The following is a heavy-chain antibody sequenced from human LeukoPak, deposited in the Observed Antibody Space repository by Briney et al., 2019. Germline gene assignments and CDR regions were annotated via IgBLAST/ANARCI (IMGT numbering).Heavy chain of an antibody. Sequence: SETLSLTCTVSGGSISSSSYYWGWIRQSPGKGLEWIGSIYYSGSTYYNPSLKSRVTISVDTSKNQFSLKLSSVTAADTAVYYCARHRWELNAFDIWGQGTMVTVSS. CDR1: GGSISSSSYY. J-gene: IGHJ3*02. V-gene: IGHV4-39*01. CDR2: IYYSGST. CDR3: ARHRWELNAFDI. D-gene: IGHD1-26*01.